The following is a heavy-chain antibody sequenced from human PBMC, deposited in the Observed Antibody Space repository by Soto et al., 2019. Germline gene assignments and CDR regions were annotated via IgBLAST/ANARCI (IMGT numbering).Heavy chain of an antibody. V-gene: IGHV1-8*01. Sequence: QVLLMQSGAEVRKPGASVTVSCEASGVTFRNYEINWVRQAPGQGLEWMGWMNPSSGNTGYAQKFQGRVTMTRITSTNTAYMELRSLTSEDTAVYYCAKNADFFHYHMDVWGEGTTVTVSS. CDR3: AKNADFFHYHMDV. J-gene: IGHJ6*03. CDR1: GVTFRNYE. CDR2: MNPSSGNT.